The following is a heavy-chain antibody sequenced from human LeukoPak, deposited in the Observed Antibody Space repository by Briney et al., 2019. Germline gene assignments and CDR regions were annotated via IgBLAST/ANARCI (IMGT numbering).Heavy chain of an antibody. CDR3: AGPSGFASDAFDI. D-gene: IGHD2-15*01. CDR1: GFTFSSRDW. J-gene: IGHJ3*02. CDR2: IKQDGSEK. V-gene: IGHV3-7*01. Sequence: GGSLRLSCVASGFTFSSRDWMTWVRQAPGKGLEWVANIKQDGSEKNYVDSVKGRFTISRDNAKNSLYLQMNSLRAEDTAVYYCAGPSGFASDAFDIWGQGTMVTVSS.